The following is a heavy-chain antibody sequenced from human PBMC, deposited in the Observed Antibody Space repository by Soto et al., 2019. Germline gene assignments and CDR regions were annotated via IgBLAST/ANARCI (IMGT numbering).Heavy chain of an antibody. CDR1: RWSSTCYC. CDR2: IDPSDSYT. Sequence: EAALYESCQGSRWSSTCYCMGGVRQMAGRGLEGMGRIDPSDSYTNHSQSFQGNVTIAADKFISTAYVKWSSLKVSDTAMYYCASLALTAFDIWGQGTMVTVSS. J-gene: IGHJ3*02. CDR3: ASLALTAFDI. V-gene: IGHV5-10-1*01.